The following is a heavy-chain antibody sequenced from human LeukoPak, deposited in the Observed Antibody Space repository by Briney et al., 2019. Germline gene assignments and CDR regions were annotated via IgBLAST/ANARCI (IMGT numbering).Heavy chain of an antibody. Sequence: ASVKVSCKASGYTFTSDDINWVRQATGQGLEWMGWMNPNSGNTGYAQKFQGRITMTRNTAISTAYVEVTSLTSEDTAVYYCARVVRGYYDSSGYSTYYYYYMDVWGKGTTVTVSS. V-gene: IGHV1-8*01. D-gene: IGHD3-22*01. CDR3: ARVVRGYYDSSGYSTYYYYYMDV. CDR2: MNPNSGNT. J-gene: IGHJ6*03. CDR1: GYTFTSDD.